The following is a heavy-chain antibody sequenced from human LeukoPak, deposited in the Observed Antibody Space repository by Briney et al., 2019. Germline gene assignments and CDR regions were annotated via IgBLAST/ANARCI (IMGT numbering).Heavy chain of an antibody. Sequence: PGGSLRLSCAASGFTFSSYWMHWVRQAPGKGLVWVSRINSDGSSTSYADSVKGRFTISRDNAKNTLYLQMNSLRAEDTAVYYCARAFAPSYVWGSYRPPDSFDYWGQGTLATVSS. V-gene: IGHV3-74*01. CDR3: ARAFAPSYVWGSYRPPDSFDY. J-gene: IGHJ4*02. D-gene: IGHD3-16*02. CDR1: GFTFSSYW. CDR2: INSDGSST.